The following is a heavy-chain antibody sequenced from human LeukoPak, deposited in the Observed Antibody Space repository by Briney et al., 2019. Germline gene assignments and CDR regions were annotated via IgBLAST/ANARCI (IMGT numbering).Heavy chain of an antibody. D-gene: IGHD4-23*01. CDR3: AKALYGGNTV. V-gene: IGHV3-23*01. Sequence: SGGSLTLSCAASGFTFSTYAMGWVRQAPGEGLRWVSSISGNGVTTYYADSVKGRFTISRDNSKNTLYLQMNSLRAGDTALYYCAKALYGGNTVWGQGTLVTVSS. CDR1: GFTFSTYA. J-gene: IGHJ4*02. CDR2: ISGNGVTT.